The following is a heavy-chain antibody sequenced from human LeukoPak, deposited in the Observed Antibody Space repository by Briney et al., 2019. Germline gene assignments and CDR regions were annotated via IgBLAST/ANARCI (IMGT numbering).Heavy chain of an antibody. Sequence: ASVKVSCKASGYTFTSYGISWVRQAPGQGLEWMGWISAYNGNTNYAQKLQGRVTMTTDTPTSTAYIELRSLRSDDTAVYYCARDLAGYSSGWYFEWGQGTLVTVSS. V-gene: IGHV1-18*01. J-gene: IGHJ4*02. CDR1: GYTFTSYG. D-gene: IGHD6-19*01. CDR3: ARDLAGYSSGWYFE. CDR2: ISAYNGNT.